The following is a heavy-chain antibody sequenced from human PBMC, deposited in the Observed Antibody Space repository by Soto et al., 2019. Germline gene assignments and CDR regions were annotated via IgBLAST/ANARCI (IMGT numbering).Heavy chain of an antibody. D-gene: IGHD6-19*01. V-gene: IGHV3-74*01. J-gene: IGHJ4*02. CDR1: GFTSSSYW. CDR2: VNSDGSST. Sequence: EVQLVESGGGLVQPGGSLRLSCAASGFTSSSYWMHWVRQAPGKGLVWVSRVNSDGSSTSYADSVKGRFTISRDNAKNPQYLQINSLRAEDTGVYYWARESYGSGRLFFDYGGQGTLVAVSS. CDR3: ARESYGSGRLFFDY.